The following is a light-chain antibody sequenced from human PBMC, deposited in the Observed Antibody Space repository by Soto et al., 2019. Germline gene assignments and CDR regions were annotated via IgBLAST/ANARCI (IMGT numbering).Light chain of an antibody. V-gene: IGKV3-20*01. CDR1: QSVSNNY. CDR2: GAS. CDR3: QQYGSSGT. Sequence: EIVLTQSPGTLSLSPGERATLSCGASQSVSNNYLAWYQQKPGQAPRLLIYGASNRATGITDRFSGSGSGTDFTLTISRLEPEDFAVYYCQQYGSSGTFGQGTKVDIK. J-gene: IGKJ1*01.